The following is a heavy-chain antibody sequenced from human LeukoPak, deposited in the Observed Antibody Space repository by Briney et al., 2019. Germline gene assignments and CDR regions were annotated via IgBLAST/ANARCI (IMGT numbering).Heavy chain of an antibody. Sequence: SVKVSCKASGATFGSHSISWVRQPPGKGLGWMEGIVPMFGTDVYAQRFQGRVTVTADESTTTAYMELISLTSEDTAMYYCARDLLSVDNYDALDIWGQGTMVTVSS. CDR1: GATFGSHS. J-gene: IGHJ3*02. V-gene: IGHV1-69*13. CDR3: ARDLLSVDNYDALDI. CDR2: IVPMFGTD. D-gene: IGHD5-12*01.